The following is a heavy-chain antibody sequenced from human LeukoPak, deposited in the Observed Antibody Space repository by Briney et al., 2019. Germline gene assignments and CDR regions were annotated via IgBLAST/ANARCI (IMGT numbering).Heavy chain of an antibody. D-gene: IGHD6-13*01. CDR2: ISYDGSNK. Sequence: PGRTLTLTCPASGFTNSSYDIHRVHQAPGQGLEKKTVISYDGSNKYYADSVKDRFTISRDNSKNTLYLQMNSLRAEDTAVYYCAKEVVAAAGTVWFYPWFQGTLVTVSS. J-gene: IGHJ5*02. V-gene: IGHV3-30*18. CDR3: AKEVVAAAGTVWFYP. CDR1: GFTNSSYD.